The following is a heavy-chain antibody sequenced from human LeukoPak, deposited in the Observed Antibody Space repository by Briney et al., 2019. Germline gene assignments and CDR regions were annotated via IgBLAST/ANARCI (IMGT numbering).Heavy chain of an antibody. D-gene: IGHD5-18*01. V-gene: IGHV3-21*03. CDR3: ARERSGYSYGYDY. CDR2: ISGSSTYI. CDR1: GFTLTSYT. Sequence: GGSLRLSFAASGFTLTSYTMNWVREAPGKGREGILSISGSSTYIYYADSLKGRYNICRDSAKNSLFLHMNSLRAEDTAVYYCARERSGYSYGYDYWGQGTLVIVSS. J-gene: IGHJ4*02.